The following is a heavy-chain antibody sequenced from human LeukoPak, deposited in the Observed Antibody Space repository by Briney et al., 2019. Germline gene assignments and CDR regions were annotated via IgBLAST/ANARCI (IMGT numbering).Heavy chain of an antibody. J-gene: IGHJ5*02. CDR2: INHSGST. V-gene: IGHV4-34*01. CDR1: GGSFSGYY. D-gene: IGHD6-19*01. CDR3: ARRHSSGLGAGWFDP. Sequence: SETLSLTCAVYGGSFSGYYWSWIRQPPGKGLEWIGEINHSGSTNYNPSLKSRVTISVDTSKNQFSLELSSVTAADTAVYYCARRHSSGLGAGWFDPWGQGTLVTVSS.